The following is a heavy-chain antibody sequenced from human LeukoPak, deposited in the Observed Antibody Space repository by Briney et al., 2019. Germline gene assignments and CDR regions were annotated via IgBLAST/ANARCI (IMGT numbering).Heavy chain of an antibody. CDR3: AREYTLYRSGWFLDY. Sequence: SETLSLTCTVSGGSISSGGYYWSWIRQHPGKGLEWIGYIYYSGSTYYNPSLKSRVTISVDTSKNQFSLKLSSVTAADTAVYYCAREYTLYRSGWFLDYWGQGTVVTVSS. J-gene: IGHJ4*02. D-gene: IGHD6-19*01. V-gene: IGHV4-31*03. CDR1: GGSISSGGYY. CDR2: IYYSGST.